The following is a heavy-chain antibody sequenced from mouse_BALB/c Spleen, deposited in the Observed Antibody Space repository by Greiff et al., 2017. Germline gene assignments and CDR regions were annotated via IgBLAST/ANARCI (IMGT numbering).Heavy chain of an antibody. Sequence: VQLKESGPELVKPGASVKMSCKASGYTFTSYVMHWVKQKPGQGLEWIGYINPYNDGTKYNEKFKGKATLTSDKSSSTAYMELSSLTSEDSAVYYCAREGYGRYYYAMDYWGQGTSVTVSS. D-gene: IGHD1-1*01. CDR2: INPYNDGT. CDR3: AREGYGRYYYAMDY. V-gene: IGHV1-14*01. CDR1: GYTFTSYV. J-gene: IGHJ4*01.